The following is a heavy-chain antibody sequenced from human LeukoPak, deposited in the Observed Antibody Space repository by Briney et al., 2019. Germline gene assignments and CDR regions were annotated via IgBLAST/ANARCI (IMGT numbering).Heavy chain of an antibody. CDR3: ARDYGDYCFDY. D-gene: IGHD4-17*01. J-gene: IGHJ4*02. CDR2: ISYDGSNK. Sequence: KAGGSLRLSCAASGFTFSSYAMHWVRQAPGKGLEWVAVISYDGSNKYYADSVKGRFTISRDNSKNTLYLQMNSLRAEDTAAYYCARDYGDYCFDYWGQGTLVTVSS. CDR1: GFTFSSYA. V-gene: IGHV3-30-3*01.